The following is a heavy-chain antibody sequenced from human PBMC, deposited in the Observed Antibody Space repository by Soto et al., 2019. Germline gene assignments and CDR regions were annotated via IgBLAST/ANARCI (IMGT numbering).Heavy chain of an antibody. CDR3: AKVVAIPSYFDY. J-gene: IGHJ4*02. Sequence: GGSLRLSCAASGFTFSSYAMSWVRQAPGKGLEWVSAISASGGSTYYADSVKGRFTISRDNSKNTLYLQMNSLRAEDTAVYYCAKVVAIPSYFDYWGQGTLVTVSS. D-gene: IGHD6-6*01. CDR1: GFTFSSYA. V-gene: IGHV3-23*01. CDR2: ISASGGST.